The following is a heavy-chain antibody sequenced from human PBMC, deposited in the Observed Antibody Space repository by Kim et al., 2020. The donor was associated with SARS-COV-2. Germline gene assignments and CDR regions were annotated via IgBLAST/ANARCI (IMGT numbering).Heavy chain of an antibody. V-gene: IGHV3-33*05. Sequence: GGSLRLSCAASEFTFSSFGMHWVRQAPGKGLEWVAFISYDGSDKYYLDSVKGRFTISRDNSKNTLYLQMNSLRAEDTAVYYCARDPNDSSGYDFDYWDQGTLVTVSS. D-gene: IGHD3-22*01. CDR1: EFTFSSFG. CDR3: ARDPNDSSGYDFDY. J-gene: IGHJ4*02. CDR2: ISYDGSDK.